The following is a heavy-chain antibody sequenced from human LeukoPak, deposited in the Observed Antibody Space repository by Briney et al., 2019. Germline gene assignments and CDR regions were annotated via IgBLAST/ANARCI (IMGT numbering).Heavy chain of an antibody. CDR1: GFTFSSYA. Sequence: PGGSLRLSCAASGFTFSSYAMSWVRQAPGKGLEWVSAISGSGGSTYYADSVKGRFTISRDNSKNTLYLQMNSLRAEDTAVYYCAKMPQYPKKYNWFDPWGQGTLVTVSS. V-gene: IGHV3-23*01. CDR2: ISGSGGST. CDR3: AKMPQYPKKYNWFDP. D-gene: IGHD2-2*01. J-gene: IGHJ5*02.